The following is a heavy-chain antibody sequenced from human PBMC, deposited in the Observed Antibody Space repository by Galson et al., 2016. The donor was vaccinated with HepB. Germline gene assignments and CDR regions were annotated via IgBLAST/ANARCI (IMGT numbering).Heavy chain of an antibody. V-gene: IGHV4-39*01. Sequence: ETLSLTCNVSGGSISGSNYYWGWIRQPPGRGLEWIGSMYYSGSTNYNPSLESRVTISVDTSKNHLSLSLSSVTAADTAVYYCATGIVVAGRMYYYYMDVWGKGTSVAVSS. J-gene: IGHJ6*03. CDR2: MYYSGST. CDR1: GGSISGSNYY. CDR3: ATGIVVAGRMYYYYMDV. D-gene: IGHD6-19*01.